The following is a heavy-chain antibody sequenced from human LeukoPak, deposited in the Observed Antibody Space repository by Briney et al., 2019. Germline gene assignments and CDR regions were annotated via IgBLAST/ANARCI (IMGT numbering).Heavy chain of an antibody. CDR1: GFTFSDYY. CDR2: ISSSGSTI. CDR3: ARDCSGGSCYFFY. V-gene: IGHV3-11*01. Sequence: GGSLRLSCAASGFTFSDYYMSWIRQAPGKGLEWVSYISSSGSTIYYADSVKGRFTISRDNAKNSLYLQMNSLRVEDTAVYYCARDCSGGSCYFFYWGQGTLVTVSS. J-gene: IGHJ4*02. D-gene: IGHD2-15*01.